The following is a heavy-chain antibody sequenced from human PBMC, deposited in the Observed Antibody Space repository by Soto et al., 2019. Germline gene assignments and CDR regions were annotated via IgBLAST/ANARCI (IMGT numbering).Heavy chain of an antibody. J-gene: IGHJ4*02. CDR2: MSPDSGNA. V-gene: IGHV1-8*01. Sequence: QVQVVQSRTEVKKPGASVKVSCKTSGYTFTDYDINWVRQTTGQGLEWMGWMSPDSGNAGYTQQFQGRVTMTSNTSTSTAYMELRSLRSEDTAMYYCEVTSGSGGRGTRFTVSS. CDR1: GYTFTDYD. CDR3: EVTSGS. D-gene: IGHD2-21*02.